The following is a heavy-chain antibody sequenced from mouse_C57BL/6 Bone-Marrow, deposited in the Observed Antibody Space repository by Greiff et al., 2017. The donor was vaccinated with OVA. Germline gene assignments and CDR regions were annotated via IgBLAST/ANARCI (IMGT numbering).Heavy chain of an antibody. CDR1: GYTFTDYY. Sequence: EVQLQQSGPELVKPGASVKISCKASGYTFTDYYMNWVKQSHGKSLEWIGDINPNNGGTSYNQKFTGKATLTVDKSSSTAYMELRSLTSEDSAVYYCARAPPYYYGSYWYFDVWGTGTTVTVSS. CDR3: ARAPPYYYGSYWYFDV. CDR2: INPNNGGT. J-gene: IGHJ1*03. D-gene: IGHD1-1*01. V-gene: IGHV1-26*01.